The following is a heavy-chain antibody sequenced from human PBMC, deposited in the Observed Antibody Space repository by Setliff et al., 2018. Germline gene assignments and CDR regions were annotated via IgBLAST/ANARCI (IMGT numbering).Heavy chain of an antibody. CDR3: STRTVAARSLDT. CDR2: IKQDGSEK. J-gene: IGHJ5*02. CDR1: GFTFSSYW. D-gene: IGHD6-13*01. V-gene: IGHV3-7*01. Sequence: GGSLRLSCAASGFTFSSYWMNWVRQAPGTGLEWVSNIKQDGSEKHYVDSVKGRFTISRDNAKNSLYLQLNSLRAEDTAVYYCSTRTVAARSLDTWGQGTLVTVSS.